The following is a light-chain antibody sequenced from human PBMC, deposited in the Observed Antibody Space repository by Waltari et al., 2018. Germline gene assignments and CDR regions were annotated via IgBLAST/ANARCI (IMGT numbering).Light chain of an antibody. CDR2: DVN. Sequence: QSALTQPRSVSGSPGQSVTISCIGTSSDVGGYNYVSWYEQHPGKAPKLMIYDVNKRPSGVPDRFSGSKSGNTASLTISGLQTEDEADYYCCSYAGSYTPWVFGGGTKLTVL. CDR1: SSDVGGYNY. V-gene: IGLV2-11*01. CDR3: CSYAGSYTPWV. J-gene: IGLJ3*02.